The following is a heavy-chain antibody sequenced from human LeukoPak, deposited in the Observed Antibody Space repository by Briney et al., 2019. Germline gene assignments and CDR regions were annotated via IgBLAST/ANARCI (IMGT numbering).Heavy chain of an antibody. CDR2: ISAYNGNT. D-gene: IGHD2-2*01. V-gene: IGHV1-18*01. CDR1: GYTFTSYG. J-gene: IGHJ6*02. CDR3: ARDCSSTSCYDYYGMDV. Sequence: ASVTVSFTASGYTFTSYGISWVRQAPGQGLEWMGWISAYNGNTNYAQKLQGRVTMTTDTSTSTAYMELRSLRSDDTAVYYCARDCSSTSCYDYYGMDVWGQGTTVTVSS.